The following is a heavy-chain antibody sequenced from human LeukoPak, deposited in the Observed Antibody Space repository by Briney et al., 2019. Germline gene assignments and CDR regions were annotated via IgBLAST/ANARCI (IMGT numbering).Heavy chain of an antibody. CDR2: ISGSGGST. CDR1: GFTFSSCA. J-gene: IGHJ5*02. Sequence: GGSLRLSCAASGFTFSSCAMSWVRQAPGKGLEWVSTISGSGGSTYYADSVKGRFTISRDNSKNTLYLQMNSLRAEDTAVYYCAKEGYCSSTSCSTNWFDPWGQGTLVTVSS. V-gene: IGHV3-23*01. D-gene: IGHD2-2*01. CDR3: AKEGYCSSTSCSTNWFDP.